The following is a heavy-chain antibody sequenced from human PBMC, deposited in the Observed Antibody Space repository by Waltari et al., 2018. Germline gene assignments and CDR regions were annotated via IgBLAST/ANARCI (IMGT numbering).Heavy chain of an antibody. CDR1: GGSFSGYY. CDR3: ARGSGRYYYGSGSFDY. D-gene: IGHD3-10*01. CDR2: INHSGST. J-gene: IGHJ4*02. Sequence: QVQLQQWGAGLLKPSETLSLTCAVYGGSFSGYYWRWIRQPPGKGLEWIGEINHSGSTNYNPSLKSRVTISVDTSKNQFSLKLSSVTAADTAVYYCARGSGRYYYGSGSFDYWCQGTLVTVSS. V-gene: IGHV4-34*01.